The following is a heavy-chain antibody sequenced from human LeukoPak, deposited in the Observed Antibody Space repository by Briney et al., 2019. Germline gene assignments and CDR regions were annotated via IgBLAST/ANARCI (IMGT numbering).Heavy chain of an antibody. V-gene: IGHV3-7*01. Sequence: GGSLRLSCAASGFTFSSYWMSWVRQAPGKGLEWVANIKQDGSEKYYVDSVKGRFTISRDNAKNSLYLQMSSLRAEDTAVYYCARGGYCSSTSCYVFFDYWGQGTLVTVSS. D-gene: IGHD2-2*01. CDR1: GFTFSSYW. CDR2: IKQDGSEK. CDR3: ARGGYCSSTSCYVFFDY. J-gene: IGHJ4*02.